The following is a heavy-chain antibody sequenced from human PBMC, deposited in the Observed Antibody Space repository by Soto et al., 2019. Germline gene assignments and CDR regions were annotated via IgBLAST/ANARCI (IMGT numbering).Heavy chain of an antibody. D-gene: IGHD2-2*01. V-gene: IGHV3-11*01. CDR3: AREYCTTTRCYALDS. CDR2: ISNVETM. J-gene: IGHJ4*02. CDR1: GFSFRDYY. Sequence: QVQLVESGGGLVRPGGSLRLSCAASGFSFRDYYMAWIRQAPGKGLEWVSYISNVETMSYADSVKGRFTVSRDNAKNSVYLQMNNLRAEDTAIYYCAREYCTTTRCYALDSWGQGTLVTVSS.